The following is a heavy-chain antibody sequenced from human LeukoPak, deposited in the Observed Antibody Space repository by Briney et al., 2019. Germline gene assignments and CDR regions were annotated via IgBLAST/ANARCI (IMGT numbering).Heavy chain of an antibody. D-gene: IGHD1-7*01. V-gene: IGHV3-48*02. Sequence: GGSLRLSCVASGFSFSSYITNWVRQAPGKGLEWVSYISSSSSTIYYADSVKGRFTISRDNARNSLYLQMNSLRDEDTAVYYCARVGITGTTQVFDNWGQGTLVTVSS. CDR1: GFSFSSYI. CDR2: ISSSSSTI. CDR3: ARVGITGTTQVFDN. J-gene: IGHJ4*02.